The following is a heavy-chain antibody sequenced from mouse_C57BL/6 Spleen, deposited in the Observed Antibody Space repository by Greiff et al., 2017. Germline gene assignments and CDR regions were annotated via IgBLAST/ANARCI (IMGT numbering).Heavy chain of an antibody. D-gene: IGHD3-3*01. V-gene: IGHV1-82*01. Sequence: VQLQQFGPELVKPGASVKISCKASGYAFSSSWMNWVKQRPGKGLEWIGRIYPGDGDTNYNGKFKGKATLTADKSSSTAYMQLSSLTSEDSAVDFCARVAGTAMDDWGQGTSVTVSS. CDR1: GYAFSSSW. CDR3: ARVAGTAMDD. CDR2: IYPGDGDT. J-gene: IGHJ4*01.